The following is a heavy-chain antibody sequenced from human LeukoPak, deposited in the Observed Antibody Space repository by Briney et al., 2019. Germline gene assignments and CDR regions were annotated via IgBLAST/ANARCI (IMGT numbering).Heavy chain of an antibody. J-gene: IGHJ4*02. CDR3: ARAAYSGSYHSDY. Sequence: SETLSLTCAVYGGSFSGYYWNWIRQPPGKGLEWIGYIYYSGSTNYNPSLKSRVTISVDTSRNQFSLKLSSVTAADTAVYYCARAAYSGSYHSDYWGQGTLVTVSS. CDR1: GGSFSGYY. D-gene: IGHD1-26*01. V-gene: IGHV4-59*01. CDR2: IYYSGST.